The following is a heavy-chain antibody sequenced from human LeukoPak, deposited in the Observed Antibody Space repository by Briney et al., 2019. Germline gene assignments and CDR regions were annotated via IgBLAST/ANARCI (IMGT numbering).Heavy chain of an antibody. D-gene: IGHD1-26*01. CDR2: IYYSGSA. CDR3: ARGPSMGGYTWFGP. CDR1: GGSISDYY. J-gene: IGHJ5*02. Sequence: SETLSLTCTVSGGSISDYYWSWIRQPPGKGLEWIGYIYYSGSANYNPSLKSRVTISVDTSKNQFSLRLSSVTAADTAVYYCARGPSMGGYTWFGPWGQGTLVTVSS. V-gene: IGHV4-59*01.